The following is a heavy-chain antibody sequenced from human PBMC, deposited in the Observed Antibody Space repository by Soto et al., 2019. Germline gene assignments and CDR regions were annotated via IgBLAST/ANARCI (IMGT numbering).Heavy chain of an antibody. CDR1: GFTFSSYA. V-gene: IGHV3-23*01. CDR2: ISGSGGST. CDR3: AKLRFLEWPFDY. D-gene: IGHD3-3*01. J-gene: IGHJ4*02. Sequence: PGGSLRLSCAASGFTFSSYAMSWVRQAPGKGLEWVSAISGSGGSTYYADSLKGRFTISRDNSKNTLYLQMNSLRAEDTAVYYYAKLRFLEWPFDYWGQGTLVAVSS.